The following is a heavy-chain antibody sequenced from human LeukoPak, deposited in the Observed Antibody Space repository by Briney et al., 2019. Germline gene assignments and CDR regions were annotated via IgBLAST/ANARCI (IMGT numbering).Heavy chain of an antibody. D-gene: IGHD2-2*01. J-gene: IGHJ4*02. V-gene: IGHV3-11*04. CDR3: AKVRLPAAPSFDY. CDR1: GFTFSDYY. Sequence: GGSLRLSCAASGFTFSDYYMSWIRQAPGKGLEWVSYISNSGNTIYYADSVKGRFTISRDNAKNSLYLQMNSLRAEDTAVYYCAKVRLPAAPSFDYWGQGTLVTVSS. CDR2: ISNSGNTI.